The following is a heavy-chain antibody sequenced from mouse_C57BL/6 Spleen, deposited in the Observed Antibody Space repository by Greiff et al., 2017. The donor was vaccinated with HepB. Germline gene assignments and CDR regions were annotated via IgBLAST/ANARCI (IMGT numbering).Heavy chain of an antibody. D-gene: IGHD2-3*01. J-gene: IGHJ1*03. CDR2: IYPGSGST. Sequence: QVQLKQPGAELVKPGASVKMSCKASGYTFTSYWITWVKQRPGQGLEWIGDIYPGSGSTNYNEKFKSKATLTVDTSSSTAYMQLSSLTSEDSAVYYCARWLLRTFPWYFDVWGTGTTVTVSS. CDR1: GYTFTSYW. CDR3: ARWLLRTFPWYFDV. V-gene: IGHV1-55*01.